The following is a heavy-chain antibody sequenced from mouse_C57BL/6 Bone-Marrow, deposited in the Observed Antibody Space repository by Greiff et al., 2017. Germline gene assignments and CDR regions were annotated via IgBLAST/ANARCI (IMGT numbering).Heavy chain of an antibody. CDR2: INPGSGGT. CDR3: ARLNYGSSYASFAY. J-gene: IGHJ3*01. D-gene: IGHD1-1*01. Sequence: VMLVESGAELVRPGTSVKVSCKASGSAFTNYLIEWVKQRPGQGLEWIGVINPGSGGTNYNEKFKGKATLTADKSSSTAYMQLSSLTSEDSAVYFCARLNYGSSYASFAYWGQGTLVTVSA. CDR1: GSAFTNYL. V-gene: IGHV1-54*01.